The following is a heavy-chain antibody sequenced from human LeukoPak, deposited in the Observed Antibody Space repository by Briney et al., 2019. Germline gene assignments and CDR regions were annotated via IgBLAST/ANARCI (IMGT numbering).Heavy chain of an antibody. CDR1: GYTFTIYG. Sequence: ASVTVSLTSSGYTFTIYGISWVRQAPGQGLEGMGWISTYNGNTNYAQKLHDRVTMTTDTSTSTAYMELRSLRADDTAVYYCASPSSGDRYYFDYWGQGTLVTVSS. CDR2: ISTYNGNT. J-gene: IGHJ4*02. V-gene: IGHV1-18*01. D-gene: IGHD2-15*01. CDR3: ASPSSGDRYYFDY.